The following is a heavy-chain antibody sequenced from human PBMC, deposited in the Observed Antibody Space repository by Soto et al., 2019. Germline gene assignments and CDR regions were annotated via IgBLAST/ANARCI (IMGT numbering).Heavy chain of an antibody. CDR3: ARDRSDFWSGYYAL. J-gene: IGHJ3*01. CDR1: GGTFSSYA. V-gene: IGHV1-69*01. CDR2: IIPIFGTA. Sequence: QVQLVQSGAEVKKPGSSVKVSCKASGGTFSSYAISWVRQAPGQGLEWMGGIIPIFGTANYAQKFQGRVTITADESTGTAHMELSSLGSEDTAVYYWARDRSDFWSGYYALWGQGTMVTVSS. D-gene: IGHD3-3*01.